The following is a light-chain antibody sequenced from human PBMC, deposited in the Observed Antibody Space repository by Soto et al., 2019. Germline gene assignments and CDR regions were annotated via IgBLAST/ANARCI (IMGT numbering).Light chain of an antibody. CDR2: GAS. CDR1: QSVSSNN. V-gene: IGKV3-20*01. Sequence: EIVLTQSPGTLSLSPGERVTLSCRASQSVSSNNLGWYQQKPGQSPRLLIYGASSRATGIPDRFSGSGSGTDFTLTISRLEAEDFAVYYCHNYATSVWTFGQGTKVEIK. J-gene: IGKJ1*01. CDR3: HNYATSVWT.